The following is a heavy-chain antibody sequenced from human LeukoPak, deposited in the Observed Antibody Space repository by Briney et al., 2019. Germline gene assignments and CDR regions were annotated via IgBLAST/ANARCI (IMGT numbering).Heavy chain of an antibody. Sequence: ASVKVSCKASGYTFTGYYMHWVRQAPGQGLEWMGWINPNSGGTNYAQKFQGRVTMTRDTSISTAYMELSRLRSDDTAVYYCASGEAYYYDSSGYSRPDYWGQGTLVTVSS. CDR1: GYTFTGYY. CDR2: INPNSGGT. D-gene: IGHD3-22*01. V-gene: IGHV1-2*02. CDR3: ASGEAYYYDSSGYSRPDY. J-gene: IGHJ4*02.